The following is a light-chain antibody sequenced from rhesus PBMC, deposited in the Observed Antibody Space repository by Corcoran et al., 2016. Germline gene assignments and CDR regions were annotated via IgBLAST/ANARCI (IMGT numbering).Light chain of an antibody. Sequence: QAALTQPRSVSGSPGQSVTFSCTGTSGDIGAYNYVSWYQQHPGTAPKLMIYEVSKRPSGVSDRFSGSKSGNTASLTISGLQAEDEADYYCCSYAGSYTSYIFGAGTRLTVL. CDR1: SGDIGAYNY. CDR3: CSYAGSYTSYI. J-gene: IGLJ1*01. V-gene: IGLV2-32*01. CDR2: EVS.